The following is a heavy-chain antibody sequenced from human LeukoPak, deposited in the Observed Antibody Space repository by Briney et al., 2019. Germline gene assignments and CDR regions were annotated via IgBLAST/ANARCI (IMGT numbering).Heavy chain of an antibody. CDR2: IYYSGST. V-gene: IGHV4-59*01. Sequence: PSETLSLTCTVSGGSLSSYYWSWVRQPPGKGLKWIGYIYYSGSTNYNPSLKSRVAISVDTSKNQFSLKLSSVTAADTAVYYCAREGAIAAAGLDYWGQGTLVTVSS. CDR3: AREGAIAAAGLDY. D-gene: IGHD6-13*01. J-gene: IGHJ4*02. CDR1: GGSLSSYY.